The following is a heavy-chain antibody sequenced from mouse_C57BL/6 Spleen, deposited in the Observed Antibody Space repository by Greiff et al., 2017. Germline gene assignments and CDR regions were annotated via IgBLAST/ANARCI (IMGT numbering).Heavy chain of an antibody. V-gene: IGHV1-52*01. Sequence: QVQLKQPGAELVRPGSSVKLSCKASGYTFTSYWMHWVKQRPIQGLEWIGNIDPSDSETHYNQKFKDKATLTVDKSSSTAYMQLSSLTSEDSAVYYCAASYYYGSSFYAMDYWGQGTSVTVSS. J-gene: IGHJ4*01. CDR1: GYTFTSYW. CDR2: IDPSDSET. CDR3: AASYYYGSSFYAMDY. D-gene: IGHD1-1*01.